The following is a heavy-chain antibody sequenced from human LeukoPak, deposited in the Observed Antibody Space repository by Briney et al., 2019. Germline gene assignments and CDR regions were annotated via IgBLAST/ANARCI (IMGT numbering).Heavy chain of an antibody. CDR1: GYSINNYW. V-gene: IGHV5-51*01. J-gene: IGHJ5*02. D-gene: IGHD2-15*01. CDR2: IYPADSDN. CDR3: ARQEYCSGGSCYTWFDP. Sequence: GESLKISCKGSGYSINNYWIGWVRQMPGKGLEWMGIIYPADSDNRYSPSFQGQVTISADKSISTVYLQWSSLKASDTAMYYCARQEYCSGGSCYTWFDPWGQGTLVTVSS.